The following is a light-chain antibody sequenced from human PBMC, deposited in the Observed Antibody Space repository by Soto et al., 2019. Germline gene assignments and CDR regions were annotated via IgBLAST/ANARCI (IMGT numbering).Light chain of an antibody. Sequence: EIVLTQSPASLSVAPGERATPSCRASQSVTSTLAWYQQKPGQAPRLLLYGASNRATGISARFSCSGSGTEFTLTISSLQSEDSAVYYCQQLWTFGQGTKVDIK. CDR2: GAS. J-gene: IGKJ1*01. CDR1: QSVTST. CDR3: QQLWT. V-gene: IGKV3-15*01.